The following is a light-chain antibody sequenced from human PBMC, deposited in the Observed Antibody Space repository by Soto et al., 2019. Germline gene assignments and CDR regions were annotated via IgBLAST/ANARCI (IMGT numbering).Light chain of an antibody. Sequence: IQLTQSPSSLSASVGDRVTITCRASQGISSYLAWYQQKPGKAPKLLIYAAYTLQSVVPSRFSGSGSGTEFTLTIISLQPEDFATYHCQQLNSYPCTFGGGTKVEIK. CDR2: AAY. CDR1: QGISSY. CDR3: QQLNSYPCT. V-gene: IGKV1-9*01. J-gene: IGKJ4*01.